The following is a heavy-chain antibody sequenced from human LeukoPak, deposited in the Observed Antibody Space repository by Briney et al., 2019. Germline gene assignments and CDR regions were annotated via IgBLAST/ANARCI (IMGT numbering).Heavy chain of an antibody. CDR2: IYHSGGT. CDR1: GYSISSGYY. CDR3: ARVVAAADAFDI. V-gene: IGHV4-38-2*01. Sequence: KASETLSLTCAVSGYSISSGYYWGWIRRPPGKGREWRGGIYHSGGTYYNPSLKSRVTISVDTSKNQFSLKLSSVTAADTAVYYCARVVAAADAFDIWGQGTLVTVSS. D-gene: IGHD6-25*01. J-gene: IGHJ3*02.